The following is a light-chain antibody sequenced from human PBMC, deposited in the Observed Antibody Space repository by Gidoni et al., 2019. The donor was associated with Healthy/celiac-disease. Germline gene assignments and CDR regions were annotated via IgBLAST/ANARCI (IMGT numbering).Light chain of an antibody. V-gene: IGKV3-11*01. Sequence: DIVLTQSPATLSLSPGERATLSCRASQSVSSYLAWYQQKPGQGPRLLIYDASNRATGIPARFSGSGSGTDFTLTISSLEPEDFAVYYCQQRSNGGTFGQGTKVEIK. J-gene: IGKJ1*01. CDR2: DAS. CDR1: QSVSSY. CDR3: QQRSNGGT.